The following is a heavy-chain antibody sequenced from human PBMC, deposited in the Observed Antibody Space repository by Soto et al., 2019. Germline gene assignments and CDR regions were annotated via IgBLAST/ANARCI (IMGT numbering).Heavy chain of an antibody. V-gene: IGHV3-30-3*01. CDR1: GFTFSSYA. CDR2: ISYDGSNK. Sequence: ESGGGVVQPGRSLRLSCAAPGFTFSSYAMHWVRQAPGKGLEWVAVISYDGSNKYYADSVKGRFTISRDNSKNTLYLQMNSLRAEDTAVYYCARDRYGAGLDYWGQGTLVTVSS. J-gene: IGHJ4*02. CDR3: ARDRYGAGLDY. D-gene: IGHD6-19*01.